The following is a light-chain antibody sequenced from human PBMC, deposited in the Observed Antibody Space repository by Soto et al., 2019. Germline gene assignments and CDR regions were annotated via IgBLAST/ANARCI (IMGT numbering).Light chain of an antibody. Sequence: EVVMTQSPATLSVSPGERATLSCRASQSVSSNLAWYKQKPGQAPRLLIYGASTRATGIPAKFSASGSGTEFTLTISSLQSEDFAVYYCQQYNDWWTFGQGTKVEIK. V-gene: IGKV3-15*01. J-gene: IGKJ1*01. CDR1: QSVSSN. CDR3: QQYNDWWT. CDR2: GAS.